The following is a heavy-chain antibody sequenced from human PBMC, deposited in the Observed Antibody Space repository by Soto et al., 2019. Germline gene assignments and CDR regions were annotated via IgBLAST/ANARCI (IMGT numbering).Heavy chain of an antibody. CDR1: GFTFSSYG. CDR3: ATSNGGTYYCYYGMDV. V-gene: IGHV3-30*03. Sequence: QVQLVESGGGVVQPGRSLRLSCAASGFTFSSYGMHWVRQAPGKGLEWVAVISYDGSNKYYADSVKGRLTISRDNSKNTLYLQMNSLRAEDTAVYYCATSNGGTYYCYYGMDVWGQGTTVTVSS. J-gene: IGHJ6*02. D-gene: IGHD1-26*01. CDR2: ISYDGSNK.